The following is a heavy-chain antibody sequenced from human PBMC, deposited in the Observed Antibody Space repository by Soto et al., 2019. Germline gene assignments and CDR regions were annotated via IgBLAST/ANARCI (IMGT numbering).Heavy chain of an antibody. Sequence: QVQLQESGPGLVKPSQTLSLTCTVSAGSISSGGYYLSWVRQHPGKGLEWIGYIYYSGSTYYNPSRKSRVTISVDTSKNQFALKLSSVTAADTAVYYCARNIQLWLRSVEYYFDYWGQGTLVTVSS. J-gene: IGHJ4*02. V-gene: IGHV4-31*03. CDR2: IYYSGST. D-gene: IGHD5-18*01. CDR3: ARNIQLWLRSVEYYFDY. CDR1: AGSISSGGYY.